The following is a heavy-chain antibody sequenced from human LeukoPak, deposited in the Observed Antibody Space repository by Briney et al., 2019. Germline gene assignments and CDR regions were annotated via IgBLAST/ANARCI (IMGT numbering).Heavy chain of an antibody. CDR3: ARVPVTIFKANYYYGMDV. V-gene: IGHV1-18*01. CDR2: ISAYNGNT. D-gene: IGHD3-9*01. J-gene: IGHJ6*02. CDR1: GYTFTSYG. Sequence: GASVKVSCKASGYTFTSYGISWVRQAPGQGLEWMGWISAYNGNTNYAQKLQGRVTTTTDTSTSTAYMELRSLRSDDTAVYYCARVPVTIFKANYYYGMDVWGQGTTVTASS.